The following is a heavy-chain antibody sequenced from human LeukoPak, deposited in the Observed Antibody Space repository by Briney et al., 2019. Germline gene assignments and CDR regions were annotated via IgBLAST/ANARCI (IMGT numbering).Heavy chain of an antibody. J-gene: IGHJ6*03. CDR1: GYTFTSYG. CDR2: ISAYNGNT. CDR3: ARDLWDFWSGSYYMDV. V-gene: IGHV1-18*01. Sequence: ASVKVSCKASGYTFTSYGISWVRQAPGQGLEWMGWISAYNGNTNYAQKLQGRVTMTTDTSTSTAYMELRSLRSDDTAVYYCARDLWDFWSGSYYMDVWGKGTTVTVSS. D-gene: IGHD3-3*01.